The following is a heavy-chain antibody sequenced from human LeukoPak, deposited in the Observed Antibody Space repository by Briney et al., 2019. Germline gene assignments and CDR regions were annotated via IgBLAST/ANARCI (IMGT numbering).Heavy chain of an antibody. V-gene: IGHV3-9*03. CDR1: GFTFSSYG. J-gene: IGHJ6*03. D-gene: IGHD2-15*01. Sequence: GGSLRLSCAASGFTFSSYGMHWVRQAPGKGLEWVSGISWNSGSIGYADSVKGRFTISRDNAKNSLYLQMNSLRAEDMALYYCAKDARGIVGYMDVWGKGTTVTVSS. CDR3: AKDARGIVGYMDV. CDR2: ISWNSGSI.